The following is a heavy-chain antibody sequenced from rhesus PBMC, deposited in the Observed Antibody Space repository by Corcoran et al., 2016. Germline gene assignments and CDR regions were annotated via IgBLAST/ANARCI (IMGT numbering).Heavy chain of an antibody. J-gene: IGHJ4*01. D-gene: IGHD6-19*01. V-gene: IGHV4-65*01. Sequence: QVQLQESGPGLVKPSETLSLTCAVSGGSVSSSNWWSWIRQPPGKGLEWIGYISGSSGSTYYNPSLKSRVTISTATHKNQLSVRLSAVTAADTAVYYCARGPANFDYWGQGVLVTVSS. CDR2: ISGSSGST. CDR1: GGSVSSSNW. CDR3: ARGPANFDY.